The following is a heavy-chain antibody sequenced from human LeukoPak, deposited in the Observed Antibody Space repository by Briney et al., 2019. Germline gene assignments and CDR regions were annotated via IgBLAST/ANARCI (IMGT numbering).Heavy chain of an antibody. CDR3: ARWRAGIAVAVDY. V-gene: IGHV3-33*01. Sequence: QPGRSLRLSCAASGFSFSNYGMHWVRQAPGKGLEWVAVIRYDGVNKYYADSVKGRFTISRDMPKNTLYLQMNSLSAEDTAVYYCARWRAGIAVAVDYWGQGTLVTVSS. D-gene: IGHD6-19*01. J-gene: IGHJ4*02. CDR1: GFSFSNYG. CDR2: IRYDGVNK.